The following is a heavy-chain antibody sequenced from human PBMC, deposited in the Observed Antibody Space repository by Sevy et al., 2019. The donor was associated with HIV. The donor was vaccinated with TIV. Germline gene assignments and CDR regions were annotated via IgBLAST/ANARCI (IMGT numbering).Heavy chain of an antibody. CDR1: GFTFRSYW. J-gene: IGHJ4*02. Sequence: GGSLRLSCAASGFTFRSYWLHWVRQAPGKGLIWVSRINSDGSTTTYADSVKGRFTISRDNAKNTLYMQMNSLRAEDTAVYYCTRVYRGMSYFDYLGQGTLVTVSS. V-gene: IGHV3-74*01. CDR3: TRVYRGMSYFDY. D-gene: IGHD3-10*01. CDR2: INSDGSTT.